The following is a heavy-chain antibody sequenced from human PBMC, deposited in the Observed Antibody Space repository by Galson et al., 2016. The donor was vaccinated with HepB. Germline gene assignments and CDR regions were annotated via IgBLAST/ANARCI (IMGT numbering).Heavy chain of an antibody. J-gene: IGHJ4*02. V-gene: IGHV3-30*18. D-gene: IGHD3-22*01. CDR1: GFTFSRYG. Sequence: SLRLSCAVSGFTFSRYGMYWVRQAPAKGLEGVALISYDGSNNYYADSVKGRFTISRDNSKKPLYLQMNSLRAEDTAVYYCAKEGCYYDSSGCGFDYWGQGTLVTVSS. CDR2: ISYDGSNN. CDR3: AKEGCYYDSSGCGFDY.